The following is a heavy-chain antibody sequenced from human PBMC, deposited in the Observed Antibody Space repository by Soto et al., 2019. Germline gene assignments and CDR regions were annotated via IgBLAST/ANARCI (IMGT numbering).Heavy chain of an antibody. D-gene: IGHD3-10*01. Sequence: SETLSLTCTVSGGSISSYYWSWIRQYPGKGLEWIGYIYYSGSTYYNPSLKSRVTISVDTSNNQFSLKLSFVTAADTAVYYCAREEVAYYDSGSYNWFDPWGQGILVTVSS. CDR3: AREEVAYYDSGSYNWFDP. J-gene: IGHJ5*02. CDR2: IYYSGST. V-gene: IGHV4-59*06. CDR1: GGSISSYY.